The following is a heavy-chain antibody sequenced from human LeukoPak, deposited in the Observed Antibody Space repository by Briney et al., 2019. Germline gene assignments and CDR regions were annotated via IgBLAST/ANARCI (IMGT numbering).Heavy chain of an antibody. CDR3: ARHSRWLSAGRWFDP. CDR2: INHSGST. J-gene: IGHJ5*02. D-gene: IGHD6-19*01. Sequence: SETLSLTCAVYGGSFSGYYWSWIRQPPGKGLEWIGEINHSGSTNYNPSLKSRVTISVDTSKNQFSLKLSSVTAADTAVYYCARHSRWLSAGRWFDPWGQGTLVTVSS. CDR1: GGSFSGYY. V-gene: IGHV4-34*01.